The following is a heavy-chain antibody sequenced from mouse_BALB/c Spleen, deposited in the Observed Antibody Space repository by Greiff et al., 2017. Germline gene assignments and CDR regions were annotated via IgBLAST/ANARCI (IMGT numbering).Heavy chain of an antibody. CDR3: ARGGRQAY. Sequence: VQLQQSGAELVRPGASVKLSCKASGFNIKDYYMHWVKQRPEQGLEWIGWIDPGNGNTKYDPKVQGKANITADTSSNTAYLQLSSLTSEDTAVYDCARGGRQAYWGQGTLVTVSA. V-gene: IGHV14-1*02. CDR1: GFNIKDYY. D-gene: IGHD1-1*01. CDR2: IDPGNGNT. J-gene: IGHJ3*01.